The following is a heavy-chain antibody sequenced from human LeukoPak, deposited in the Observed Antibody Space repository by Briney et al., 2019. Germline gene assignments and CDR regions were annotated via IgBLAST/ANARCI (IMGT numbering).Heavy chain of an antibody. Sequence: PGESLKISCKGSGYSFINYWIGWVRQMPGKGLEWMGIVYPGDPDSRYSPPFQGQVTFSADKSISTAYLQWSSLKASDTAMYYCARVATGDAGFDIWGQGTLVTVSS. CDR3: ARVATGDAGFDI. J-gene: IGHJ3*02. CDR1: GYSFINYW. CDR2: VYPGDPDS. V-gene: IGHV5-51*01. D-gene: IGHD7-27*01.